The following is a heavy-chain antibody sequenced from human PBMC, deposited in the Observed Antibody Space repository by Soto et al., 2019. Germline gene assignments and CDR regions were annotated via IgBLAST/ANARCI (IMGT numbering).Heavy chain of an antibody. CDR3: AKDQSGWTPRYYYYGMDV. CDR1: GFTFSSYG. Sequence: GGSLRLSCAASGFTFSSYGMHWVRQAPGKGLEWVAVISYDGSNKYYADSVKGRFTISRDNSKNTLYLQMNSLRAEDTAVYYCAKDQSGWTPRYYYYGMDVWGQGTTVTVSS. CDR2: ISYDGSNK. D-gene: IGHD6-19*01. J-gene: IGHJ6*02. V-gene: IGHV3-30*18.